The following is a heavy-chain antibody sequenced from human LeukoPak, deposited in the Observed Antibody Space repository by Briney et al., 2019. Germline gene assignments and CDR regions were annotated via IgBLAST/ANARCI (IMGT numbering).Heavy chain of an antibody. CDR2: TSSDLNVK. V-gene: IGHV3-30*18. Sequence: GGSLRLSCAASGFTFRNYVIHWVRQAPGKGLEWVAVTSSDLNVKLYADSVKGRFTISRDNSKNTLYLQMNSLRAEDTAVYYCAKDLDFDHWGQGTLVTVSS. J-gene: IGHJ5*02. CDR1: GFTFRNYV. CDR3: AKDLDFDH.